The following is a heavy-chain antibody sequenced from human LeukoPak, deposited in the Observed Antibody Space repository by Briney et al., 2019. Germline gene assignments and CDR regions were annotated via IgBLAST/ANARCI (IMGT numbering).Heavy chain of an antibody. V-gene: IGHV3-9*01. CDR3: AKASRQLVLWWGINWFDP. J-gene: IGHJ5*02. CDR1: GFTFDDYA. CDR2: ISWNSGSI. D-gene: IGHD6-13*01. Sequence: GGSLRLSCAASGFTFDDYAMPWVRQAPGKGLEWVSGISWNSGSIGYADSVKGRFTISRDNAKNSLYLQMNSLRAEDTALYYCAKASRQLVLWWGINWFDPWGQGTLVTVSS.